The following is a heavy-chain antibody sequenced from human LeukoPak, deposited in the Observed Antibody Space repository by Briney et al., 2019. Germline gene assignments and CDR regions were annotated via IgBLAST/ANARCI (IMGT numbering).Heavy chain of an antibody. Sequence: GGSLRLSCAASGFTFRSYSMAWVRQAPGKGLEWVSVISGGGDTTYYADSVEGRFTISRDNSKNTLYLQMNSLRAEDTAVYYCARAAMVRGVDYFDFWGQGTLVTVSS. J-gene: IGHJ4*02. V-gene: IGHV3-23*01. CDR3: ARAAMVRGVDYFDF. CDR1: GFTFRSYS. CDR2: ISGGGDTT. D-gene: IGHD3-10*01.